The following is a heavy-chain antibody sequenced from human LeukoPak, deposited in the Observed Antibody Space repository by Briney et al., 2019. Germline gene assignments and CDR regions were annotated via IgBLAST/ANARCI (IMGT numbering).Heavy chain of an antibody. CDR1: GFTFSSYS. CDR2: ISSSSSYI. D-gene: IGHD3-3*01. CDR3: ARGPSDFWSGYYIGWFDP. Sequence: RSGGSLRLSCAASGFTFSSYSMNWVRQAPGKGLEWVSSISSSSSYIYYADSVKGRFTISRDNAKNSLYLQMNSLRAEDTAVYYCARGPSDFWSGYYIGWFDPWGQGTLVTVSS. J-gene: IGHJ5*02. V-gene: IGHV3-21*01.